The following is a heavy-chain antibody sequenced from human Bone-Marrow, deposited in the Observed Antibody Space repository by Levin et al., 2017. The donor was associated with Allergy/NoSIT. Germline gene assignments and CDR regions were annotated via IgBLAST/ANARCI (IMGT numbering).Heavy chain of an antibody. CDR1: GGTLTSYA. Sequence: GASVKVSCKASGGTLTSYALSWVRQAPGQGLEWIGGIIPIFGAGSYSEKFQGRVTITANDSTNTTYMELRSLRSADTALYYCARGNTLFSGYEYFYYYDAAVWGQGTTVTVAS. CDR2: IIPIFGAG. J-gene: IGHJ6*02. CDR3: ARGNTLFSGYEYFYYYDAAV. D-gene: IGHD5-12*01. V-gene: IGHV1-69*13.